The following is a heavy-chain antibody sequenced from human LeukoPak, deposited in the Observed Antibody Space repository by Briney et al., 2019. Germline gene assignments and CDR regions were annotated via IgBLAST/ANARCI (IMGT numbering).Heavy chain of an antibody. Sequence: GGSLRLSCAASGFTFSSFAMSWVRQAPGKGLEWVSGFSETNNGIYYADSVKGRFTISRDNSRNTLYLQMNCLGVEDTAIYFCAKVVQTGNSMFDYWGQGALVTVSS. CDR3: AKVVQTGNSMFDY. D-gene: IGHD2/OR15-2a*01. CDR2: FSETNNGI. V-gene: IGHV3-23*01. CDR1: GFTFSSFA. J-gene: IGHJ4*01.